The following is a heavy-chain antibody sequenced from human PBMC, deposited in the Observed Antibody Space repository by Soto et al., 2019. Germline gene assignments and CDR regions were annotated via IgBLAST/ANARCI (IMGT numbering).Heavy chain of an antibody. CDR2: IYPGDSDT. CDR1: GYSFTSYW. D-gene: IGHD3-3*01. CDR3: ARFWPHMKGGGTGAFDI. Sequence: GESLKISCKGSGYSFTSYWIGWVRQMPGKGLEWMGIIYPGDSDTRYSPSFQGQVTISADKSISTAYLQWSSLKASDTAMYYCARFWPHMKGGGTGAFDICGQGTMVPGS. V-gene: IGHV5-51*01. J-gene: IGHJ3*02.